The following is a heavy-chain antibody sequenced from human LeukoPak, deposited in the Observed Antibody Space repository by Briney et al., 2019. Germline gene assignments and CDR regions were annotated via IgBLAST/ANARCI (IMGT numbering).Heavy chain of an antibody. J-gene: IGHJ4*02. Sequence: QPGGSLRLSCAASGFTFSNYWMHWVRQAPGKGLVWVSRINSDGINTSYADSVKGRFTISRDNAKNTLNLQMNSLRAEDTAVYYCATSGYYSPFDYWGQGTLVTVSS. CDR3: ATSGYYSPFDY. CDR1: GFTFSNYW. V-gene: IGHV3-74*01. D-gene: IGHD3-3*01. CDR2: INSDGINT.